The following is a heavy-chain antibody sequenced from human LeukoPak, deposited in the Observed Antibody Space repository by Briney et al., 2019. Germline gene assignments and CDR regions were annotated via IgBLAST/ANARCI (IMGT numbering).Heavy chain of an antibody. J-gene: IGHJ4*02. CDR2: IYYSGST. CDR3: ARGYGQDKSDY. CDR1: GGSITRSTDY. D-gene: IGHD5-18*01. Sequence: SETLSLTCTVSGGSITRSTDYWGWIRQHPGKGLEWIGYIYYSGSTYYNPSLKSRVTISVDTSKNQFSLKLSSVTAADTAVYYCARGYGQDKSDYWGQGTLVTVSS. V-gene: IGHV4-31*03.